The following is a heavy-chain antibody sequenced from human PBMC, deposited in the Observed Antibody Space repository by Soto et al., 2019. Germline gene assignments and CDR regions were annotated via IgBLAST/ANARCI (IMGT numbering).Heavy chain of an antibody. Sequence: ASVKVSCKASGYTFTSYGISWVRQAPGQGLEWMGGIIPYFGTTNYAQKFQGRVTITTNKSTSTAYMELSSLRSEDTAVYYCARAGYDFWSGYYLFANYWGQGTLVPVSS. CDR2: IIPYFGTT. CDR1: GYTFTSYG. J-gene: IGHJ4*02. V-gene: IGHV1-69*05. CDR3: ARAGYDFWSGYYLFANY. D-gene: IGHD3-3*01.